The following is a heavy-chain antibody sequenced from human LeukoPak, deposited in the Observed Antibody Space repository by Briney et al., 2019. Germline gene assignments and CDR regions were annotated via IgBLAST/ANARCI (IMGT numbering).Heavy chain of an antibody. D-gene: IGHD3-22*01. CDR2: ISWNSGSI. Sequence: GGSLRLSCVASGFTFDDYAMHWVRQAPGKGLEWVSGISWNSGSIGYADSVKGRFTISRDNAKNSLYLQMNSLRAEDTALYYCAKNLNYYDSSGYPGPFDIWGQGTMVTVSS. CDR3: AKNLNYYDSSGYPGPFDI. J-gene: IGHJ3*02. V-gene: IGHV3-9*01. CDR1: GFTFDDYA.